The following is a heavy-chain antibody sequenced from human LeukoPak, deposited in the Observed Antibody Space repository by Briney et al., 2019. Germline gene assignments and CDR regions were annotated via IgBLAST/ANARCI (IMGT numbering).Heavy chain of an antibody. CDR1: GYSISSGYY. J-gene: IGHJ4*02. CDR2: IYHSGST. Sequence: KPSETLSLTCTVSGYSISSGYYWGWIRQPPGKGLEWIGSIYHSGSTYSNPSLKSRVTISVDTSKNQFSLKLSSVTAADTAVYYCAGAPGYSVDWGQGTLVTVSS. V-gene: IGHV4-38-2*02. D-gene: IGHD3-22*01. CDR3: AGAPGYSVD.